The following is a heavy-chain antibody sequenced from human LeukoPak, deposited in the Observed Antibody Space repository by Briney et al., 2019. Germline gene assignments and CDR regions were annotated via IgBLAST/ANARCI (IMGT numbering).Heavy chain of an antibody. CDR2: IYHSGST. Sequence: PSETLSLTCAVSGVSISSGGYSWSWIRQPPGKGLEWIGYIYHSGSTYYNPSLKSRVTISVDRSKNQFSLKLSSVTAADTAVYYCARDDWGCFDIWGQGTMVTVSS. D-gene: IGHD3-16*01. V-gene: IGHV4-30-2*01. J-gene: IGHJ3*02. CDR3: ARDDWGCFDI. CDR1: GVSISSGGYS.